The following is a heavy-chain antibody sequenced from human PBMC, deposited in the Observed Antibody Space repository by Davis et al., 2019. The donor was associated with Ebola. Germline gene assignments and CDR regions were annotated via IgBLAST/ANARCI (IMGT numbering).Heavy chain of an antibody. CDR2: IYYTGST. D-gene: IGHD6-13*01. Sequence: PSETLSLTCTVSGGSISTYYWSWIRQSPGKGLEWIACIYYTGSTNYNPSLKSRLSISVDRSKSQFSLKMSSVTTADTARYYCASTPGIAEAGNAFDVWGQGTMVTVSS. CDR3: ASTPGIAEAGNAFDV. CDR1: GGSISTYY. V-gene: IGHV4-59*01. J-gene: IGHJ3*01.